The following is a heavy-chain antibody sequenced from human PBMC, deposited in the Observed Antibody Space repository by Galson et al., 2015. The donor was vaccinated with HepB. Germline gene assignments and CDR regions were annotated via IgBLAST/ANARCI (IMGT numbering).Heavy chain of an antibody. CDR1: GFTLSSYW. CDR2: INEDESRK. Sequence: SLRLSCAASGFTLSSYWMTWVRQAPGKGLEWVANINEDESRKYYVESVKGRFTISRDNAKNSLFLQMNSLRAEDTAVYYCARDITPYYEPGDSYYDALDLWGQGTMVTVSS. J-gene: IGHJ3*01. D-gene: IGHD2-21*02. V-gene: IGHV3-7*03. CDR3: ARDITPYYEPGDSYYDALDL.